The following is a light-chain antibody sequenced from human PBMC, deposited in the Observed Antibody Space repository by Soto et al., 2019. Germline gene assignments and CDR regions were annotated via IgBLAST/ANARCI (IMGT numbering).Light chain of an antibody. V-gene: IGLV2-14*03. CDR2: DVS. CDR1: SSDVGGYNS. Sequence: XSVLTQPASVYGSPGQSIAISCTGTSSDVGGYNSASWYQQHPGKAPKLLIYDVSNRPSGVSNRFSGSKSGNTASLTISGLQAEDEADYYCSSYSTGGSYVFGTGTKVTVL. CDR3: SSYSTGGSYV. J-gene: IGLJ1*01.